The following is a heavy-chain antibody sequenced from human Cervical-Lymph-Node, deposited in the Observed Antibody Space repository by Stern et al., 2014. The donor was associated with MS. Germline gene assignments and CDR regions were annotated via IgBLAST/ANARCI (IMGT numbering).Heavy chain of an antibody. CDR1: GYTLSELS. CDR2: FDPEEGGT. CDR3: AAQNTVTNYYYYGMDV. V-gene: IGHV1-24*01. D-gene: IGHD4-17*01. Sequence: QVQLGQSGAEVKKPGASVKVSCKASGYTLSELSMHWVRQAPGRGLEWMGGFDPEEGGTIYAQKFQGRVTMTEDTSTDTAYMELSSLRSEDTAVYYCAAQNTVTNYYYYGMDVWGQGTTVTVSS. J-gene: IGHJ6*02.